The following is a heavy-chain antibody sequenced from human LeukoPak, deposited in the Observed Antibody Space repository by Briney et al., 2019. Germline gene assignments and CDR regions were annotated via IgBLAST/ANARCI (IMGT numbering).Heavy chain of an antibody. Sequence: PGRSLRLSCAASGFTFSSYSMNWVRQAPGKGLEWVSSISSSSSYIYYADSVKGRFTISRDNAKNSLYLQMNSLRAEDTAVYYCARDSRSSGYYYWGQGTLVTVSS. V-gene: IGHV3-21*01. CDR2: ISSSSSYI. J-gene: IGHJ4*02. CDR3: ARDSRSSGYYY. D-gene: IGHD3-22*01. CDR1: GFTFSSYS.